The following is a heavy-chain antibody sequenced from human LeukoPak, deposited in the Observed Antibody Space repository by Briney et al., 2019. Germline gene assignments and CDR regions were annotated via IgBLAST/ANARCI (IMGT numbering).Heavy chain of an antibody. CDR1: GGSFSGYY. D-gene: IGHD3-10*01. CDR3: ARREGRGKFDY. V-gene: IGHV4-34*01. J-gene: IGHJ4*02. Sequence: SETLSLTCAVYGGSFSGYYWSWIRQPPGKGLEWIGEINHSGSTNYNPSLKSRVTISVDTSKNQFSLKLSSVTAADTAVYFCARREGRGKFDYWGQGALVTVPS. CDR2: INHSGST.